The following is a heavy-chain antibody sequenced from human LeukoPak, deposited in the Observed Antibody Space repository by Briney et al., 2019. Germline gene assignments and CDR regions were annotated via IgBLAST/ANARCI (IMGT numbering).Heavy chain of an antibody. CDR2: ISSTSGYI. D-gene: IGHD3-9*01. V-gene: IGHV3-21*01. J-gene: IGHJ4*02. Sequence: GGSLRLSCAPSGLSFSSYTIHWVRQAPGKGLEWVSSISSTSGYIHYADSVKGRFSISRDNAKNLVHLEMDILRADDTAVYYCARDQRPDNKILIVFYHFDSGGQETLVTVPS. CDR3: ARDQRPDNKILIVFYHFDS. CDR1: GLSFSSYT.